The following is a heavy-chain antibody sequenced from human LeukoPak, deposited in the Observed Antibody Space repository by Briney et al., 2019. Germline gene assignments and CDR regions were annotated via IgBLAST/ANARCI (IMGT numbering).Heavy chain of an antibody. CDR2: MNQHGGAQ. J-gene: IGHJ4*02. D-gene: IGHD3-10*01. V-gene: IGHV3-7*01. CDR1: GFSFSSNW. Sequence: GGSLRLSCAASGFSFSSNWMSWVRQAPGEGLDWVATMNQHGGAQYYMDSVKGRFTISRDNAKNSLFLQMNSLRAEDTGVYYCASXLGSATRWNYWGQGILVTVSS. CDR3: ASXLGSATRWNY.